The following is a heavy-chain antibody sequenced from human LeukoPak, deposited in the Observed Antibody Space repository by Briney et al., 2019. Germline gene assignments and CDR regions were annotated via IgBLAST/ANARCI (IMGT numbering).Heavy chain of an antibody. D-gene: IGHD3-22*01. Sequence: GGSLRLSCAASGFTFSSYGIHWVRQAPGKGLEWVAVIWYDGSNKYYADSVKGRFTISRDNSKNTLYLQMNSLRAEDTAVYYCARDSPSGYYPSHHDYWGQGTLVTVSS. CDR1: GFTFSSYG. CDR2: IWYDGSNK. V-gene: IGHV3-33*01. CDR3: ARDSPSGYYPSHHDY. J-gene: IGHJ4*02.